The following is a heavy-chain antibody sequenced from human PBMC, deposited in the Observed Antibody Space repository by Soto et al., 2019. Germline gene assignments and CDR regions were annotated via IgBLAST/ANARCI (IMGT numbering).Heavy chain of an antibody. J-gene: IGHJ5*02. V-gene: IGHV4-61*08. CDR2: IYYSGST. Sequence: SETLSLTCAVSGASVTSDDYYWSWIRQPPGKGLEWIGYIYYSGSTNYNPSLKSRVTISVDTSKNQFSLKLSSVTAADTAVYYCARMVVTIFGVVIGGNWFDPWGQGTLVTVSS. CDR1: GASVTSDDYY. CDR3: ARMVVTIFGVVIGGNWFDP. D-gene: IGHD3-3*01.